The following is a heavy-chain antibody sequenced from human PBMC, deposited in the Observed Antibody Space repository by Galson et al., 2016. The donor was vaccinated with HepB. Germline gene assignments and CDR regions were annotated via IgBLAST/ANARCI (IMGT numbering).Heavy chain of an antibody. J-gene: IGHJ4*02. V-gene: IGHV4-4*02. D-gene: IGHD1-7*01. Sequence: SETLSLTCDVSGGSISSNYWWGWVRQSPEKGFEWIGEIYETGTANYNPPFTRRATISVDKSKNQISLSLDSVTAADTATYYCTRVNLGTYATMAFDYWGQGSLVTVSS. CDR1: GGSISSNYW. CDR3: TRVNLGTYATMAFDY. CDR2: IYETGTA.